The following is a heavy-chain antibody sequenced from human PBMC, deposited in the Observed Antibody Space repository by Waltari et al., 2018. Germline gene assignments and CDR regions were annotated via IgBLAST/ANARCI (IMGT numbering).Heavy chain of an antibody. CDR2: IHKDGSEK. CDR1: GFTVTAYW. V-gene: IGHV3-7*01. Sequence: EVHLVESGGGLVQPGGSLRLYCAASGFTVTAYWMSWVRQAPGKGPEWVANIHKDGSEKNYVDYVKGRFTISRDNAKDSVYLQMNSLRADDTAMYYCVRDHWGPDYWGQGTLVTVSS. D-gene: IGHD7-27*01. J-gene: IGHJ4*02. CDR3: VRDHWGPDY.